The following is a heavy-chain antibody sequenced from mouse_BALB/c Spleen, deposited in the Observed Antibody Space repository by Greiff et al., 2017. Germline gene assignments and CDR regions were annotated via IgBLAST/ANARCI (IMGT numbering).Heavy chain of an antibody. Sequence: EVKLMESGPELEKPGASVKISCKASGYSFTGYNMNWVKQSNGKSLEWIGNIDPYYGGTSYNQKFKGKATLTVDKSSSTAYMQLKSLTSEDSAVYYCAKEGPSSGHYFDYWGQGTTLTVSS. CDR2: IDPYYGGT. CDR1: GYSFTGYN. CDR3: AKEGPSSGHYFDY. V-gene: IGHV1-39*01. D-gene: IGHD3-1*01. J-gene: IGHJ2*01.